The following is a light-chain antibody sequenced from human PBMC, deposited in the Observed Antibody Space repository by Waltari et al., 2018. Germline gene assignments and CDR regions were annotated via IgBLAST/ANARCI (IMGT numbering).Light chain of an antibody. CDR1: QSLVYTDGNTY. CDR2: KVS. J-gene: IGKJ3*01. Sequence: DVVMTQSPLSLPVTLGQPASISCRSGQSLVYTDGNTYLSWFQQRPGQSPRRLIYKVSYRDFGVPDRFSRSGSGTYFPLKISGVEAEDIGIYYCMQGIHWPFTFGPGTKVDIK. V-gene: IGKV2-30*01. CDR3: MQGIHWPFT.